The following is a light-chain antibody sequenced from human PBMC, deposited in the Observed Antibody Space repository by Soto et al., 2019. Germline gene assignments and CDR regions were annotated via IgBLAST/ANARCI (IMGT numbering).Light chain of an antibody. Sequence: QSALPQPASVSGSPGPSITISCTGTSSDVGGYNYVSWYQQHPGKAPKLMIYDVSNRPSGVSNRFSGSKSGNTASLTISGLQAEDESDYYCSSYTSSSLHVFGTGTKVTVL. V-gene: IGLV2-14*03. CDR2: DVS. J-gene: IGLJ1*01. CDR1: SSDVGGYNY. CDR3: SSYTSSSLHV.